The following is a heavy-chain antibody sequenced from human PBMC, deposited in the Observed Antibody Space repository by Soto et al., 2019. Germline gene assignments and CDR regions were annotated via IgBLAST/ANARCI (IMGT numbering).Heavy chain of an antibody. CDR3: ARDKGDGSGSYYGY. D-gene: IGHD3-10*01. Sequence: QVQLVQSGAEVKKPGASVKVSCKASGYTFTSYGISWVRQAPGQGLKWMGWISAYNGNTNYAPKLQGRVNMTTDTSTSTAYMELRSLRSDATAVYYCARDKGDGSGSYYGYWGQGTLVTVSS. V-gene: IGHV1-18*01. J-gene: IGHJ4*02. CDR2: ISAYNGNT. CDR1: GYTFTSYG.